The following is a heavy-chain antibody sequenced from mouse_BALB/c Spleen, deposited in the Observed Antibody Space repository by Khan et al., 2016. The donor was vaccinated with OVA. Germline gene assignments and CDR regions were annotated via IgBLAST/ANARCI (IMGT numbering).Heavy chain of an antibody. Sequence: QVQLKESGPGLVQPSQSLSITCTVSGFSLNNYSVHWVRQSPGKGLEWLGVIWSAGSTDYNAAFISRLTISKDNSRSQVFFKMNSLQPTDTAIYYCARRGYDYGRGVLFAYWGQGTLVTVSA. V-gene: IGHV2-2*02. CDR1: GFSLNNYS. D-gene: IGHD2-4*01. CDR2: IWSAGST. CDR3: ARRGYDYGRGVLFAY. J-gene: IGHJ3*01.